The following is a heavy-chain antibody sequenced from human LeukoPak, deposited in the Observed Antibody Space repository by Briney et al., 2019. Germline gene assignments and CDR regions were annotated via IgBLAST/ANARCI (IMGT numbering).Heavy chain of an antibody. CDR1: GGSISSYY. V-gene: IGHV4-59*01. Sequence: SETLSLTCTVSGGSISSYYWSWIRQPPGKGLEWIGDIYYSGYTNYNPSLKSRVTISVDTSKNQFSLKLRSVTAEDTAVYYCARDHCHKIHSVMVTAPAYWGQGTLVIVSS. CDR2: IYYSGYT. CDR3: ARDHCHKIHSVMVTAPAY. J-gene: IGHJ4*02. D-gene: IGHD2-21*02.